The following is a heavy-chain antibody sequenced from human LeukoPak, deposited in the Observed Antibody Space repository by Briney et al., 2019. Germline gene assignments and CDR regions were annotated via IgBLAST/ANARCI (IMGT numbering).Heavy chain of an antibody. CDR3: ASSSDIVVVPAAQSFDY. J-gene: IGHJ4*02. CDR1: GFTFRSYS. V-gene: IGHV3-21*01. CDR2: ISSSSSYI. Sequence: GGSLRLSCAASGFTFRSYSMNWVRQAPGKGLEWVSSISSSSSYIYYADSVKGRFTISRDNAKNSLYLQMNSLRAEDTTVYYCASSSDIVVVPAAQSFDYWGQGTLVTVSS. D-gene: IGHD2-2*01.